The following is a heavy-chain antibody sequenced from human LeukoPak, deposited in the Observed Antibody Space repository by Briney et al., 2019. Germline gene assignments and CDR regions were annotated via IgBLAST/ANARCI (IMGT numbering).Heavy chain of an antibody. D-gene: IGHD3-16*01. CDR3: ARSRIMRIPRQNWFDP. CDR2: MNPNSGNT. J-gene: IGHJ5*02. Sequence: ASVKVSCKASGYTFTNYDINWVRPATGQGLEWMGWMNPNSGNTGYAQKFQGRVTMTRNTSISTAYMVLSSLRSEDTAVYYCARSRIMRIPRQNWFDPWGQGTLVTVSS. V-gene: IGHV1-8*01. CDR1: GYTFTNYD.